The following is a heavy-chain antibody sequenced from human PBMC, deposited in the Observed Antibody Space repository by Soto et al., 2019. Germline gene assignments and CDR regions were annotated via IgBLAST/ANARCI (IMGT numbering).Heavy chain of an antibody. CDR3: AKDRVMVYAPIDAFDI. J-gene: IGHJ3*02. CDR1: GFTFSSYA. V-gene: IGHV3-23*01. CDR2: ISGSGGST. Sequence: SLRLSCAASGFTFSSYAMSWVRQAPGKGLEWVSAISGSGGSTYYADSVKGRFTISRDNSKNTLYLQMNSLRAEDTAVYYCAKDRVMVYAPIDAFDIWGQGTMVTVSS. D-gene: IGHD2-8*01.